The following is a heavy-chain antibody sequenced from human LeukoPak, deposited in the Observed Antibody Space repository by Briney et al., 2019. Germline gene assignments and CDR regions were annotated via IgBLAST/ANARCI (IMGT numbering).Heavy chain of an antibody. Sequence: GGSLRLSCAASGFTFSSFAMSWVRQAPGKGLEWVSAISGSGDSTYYADSVKGRFTVSRDNSKNTLYLQMNRLRAEDTAVYYCARGRYGDGFAHFDYWGQGALVTVSS. CDR3: ARGRYGDGFAHFDY. CDR2: ISGSGDST. J-gene: IGHJ4*02. D-gene: IGHD5-24*01. V-gene: IGHV3-23*01. CDR1: GFTFSSFA.